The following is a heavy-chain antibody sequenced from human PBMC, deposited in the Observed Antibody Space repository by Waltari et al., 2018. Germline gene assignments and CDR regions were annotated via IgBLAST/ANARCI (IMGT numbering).Heavy chain of an antibody. Sequence: LQLQESGPGLVQPSETLSLPCTVSGGSITSNRHYWGWIRQPPGQGLEWIGTISYTGATYSSPSLKSRVTISRDTSKNQLSLTLGSVTAADTALYYCATYIGASVGTAAFDVWGQGTMVTVSS. V-gene: IGHV4-39*01. CDR3: ATYIGASVGTAAFDV. J-gene: IGHJ3*01. CDR1: GGSITSNRHY. CDR2: ISYTGAT. D-gene: IGHD5-12*01.